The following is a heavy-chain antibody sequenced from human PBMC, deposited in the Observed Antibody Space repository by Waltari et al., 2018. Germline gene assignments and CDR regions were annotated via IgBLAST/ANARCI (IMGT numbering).Heavy chain of an antibody. J-gene: IGHJ4*02. CDR1: GGTFSRKT. D-gene: IGHD3-22*01. CDR2: IIPMFGTT. Sequence: QVQLVQSGAEVKKPGSSVKVSCQTFGGTFSRKTISWVRQAPGQGLEWMGGIIPMFGTTSYAQKFQDRVTITADESTSTAYMEVSTLRSEDTAVYYCAKVHRGYYYWGQGTPVTVSS. CDR3: AKVHRGYYY. V-gene: IGHV1-69*01.